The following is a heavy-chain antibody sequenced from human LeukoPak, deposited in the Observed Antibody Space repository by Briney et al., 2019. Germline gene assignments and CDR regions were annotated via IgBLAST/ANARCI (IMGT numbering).Heavy chain of an antibody. CDR2: ISGSGGST. V-gene: IGHV3-23*01. Sequence: GGSLRLSCAASGFTLSSAVMSWVRQAPGKGLEWVSGISGSGGSTYYTDSVKGRFTISRDNSKNTLYLQLNSLRAEDTAVYYCAKDAVMVRGVIIILDYWGQGTLVTVSS. CDR3: AKDAVMVRGVIIILDY. J-gene: IGHJ4*02. D-gene: IGHD3-10*01. CDR1: GFTLSSAV.